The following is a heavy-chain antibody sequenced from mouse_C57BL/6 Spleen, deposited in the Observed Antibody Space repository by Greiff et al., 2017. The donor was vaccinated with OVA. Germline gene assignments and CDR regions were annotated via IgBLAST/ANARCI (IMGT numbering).Heavy chain of an antibody. CDR1: GYAFTNYL. J-gene: IGHJ2*01. D-gene: IGHD2-4*01. CDR3: ARGGYYDFDY. Sequence: VQGVESGAELVRPGTSVKVSCKASGYAFTNYLIEWVKQRPGQGLEWIGVINPGSGGTNYNEKFKGKATLTADKSSSTAYMQLSSLTSEDSAVYFCARGGYYDFDYWGQGTTLTVSS. V-gene: IGHV1-54*01. CDR2: INPGSGGT.